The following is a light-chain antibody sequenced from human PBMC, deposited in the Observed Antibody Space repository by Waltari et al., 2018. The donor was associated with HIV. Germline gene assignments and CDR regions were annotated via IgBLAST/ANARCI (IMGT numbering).Light chain of an antibody. V-gene: IGLV8-61*01. Sequence: QTVVTQAPSFSVSPGGTVTLTCGLSSGSASTHYYPSWYQQTPGQAPRTLIYSTNTRSSGVPDRCSGSILGNKAALTITGAQADDESEYHCVLYMGSGIWVFGGGTKLTVL. CDR3: VLYMGSGIWV. CDR2: STN. CDR1: SGSASTHYY. J-gene: IGLJ3*02.